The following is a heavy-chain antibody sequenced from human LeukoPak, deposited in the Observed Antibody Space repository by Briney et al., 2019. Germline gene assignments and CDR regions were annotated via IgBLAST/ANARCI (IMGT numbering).Heavy chain of an antibody. CDR2: IYYSGST. D-gene: IGHD3-9*01. CDR3: ARIRHILTGLRGPEYYFDY. J-gene: IGHJ4*02. CDR1: GGSISSYY. Sequence: SETLSLTCTVSGGSISSYYWSWVRQPPGKGLEWIGYIYYSGSTNYNPSLKSRVTISVDTSNNQFSLKLSSVTAADTAVYYCARIRHILTGLRGPEYYFDYWGQGTLVTVSS. V-gene: IGHV4-59*01.